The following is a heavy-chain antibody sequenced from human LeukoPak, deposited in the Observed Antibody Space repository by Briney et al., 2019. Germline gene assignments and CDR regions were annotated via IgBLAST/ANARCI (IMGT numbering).Heavy chain of an antibody. V-gene: IGHV4-39*07. CDR1: GGSITTNNYY. CDR2: ISYSGST. J-gene: IGHJ5*02. CDR3: ARRGSGNSLLARRYNWFDP. Sequence: PSETLSLTCTVSGGSITTNNYYWGWIRQPPGKGLEWIGMISYSGSTYYNPSLKSRVTISVDTSKNQFSLKLSSVTAADTAVYYCARRGSGNSLLARRYNWFDPWGQGTLVTVSS. D-gene: IGHD3-10*01.